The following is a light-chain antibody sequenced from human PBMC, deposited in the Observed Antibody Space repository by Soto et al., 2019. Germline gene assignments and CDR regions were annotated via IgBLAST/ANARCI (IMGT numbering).Light chain of an antibody. CDR3: QQRSNWPLLT. V-gene: IGKV3-11*01. CDR2: DAS. Sequence: EIVLTQSPATLSLSPGERATLSCRASQSVSGYLAWYQQKPGQAPRLLIYDASNRVAGIPARFSGSRSGTDFTLPISSLEPEDFAVYYCQQRSNWPLLTFGGGTKVEIK. J-gene: IGKJ4*01. CDR1: QSVSGY.